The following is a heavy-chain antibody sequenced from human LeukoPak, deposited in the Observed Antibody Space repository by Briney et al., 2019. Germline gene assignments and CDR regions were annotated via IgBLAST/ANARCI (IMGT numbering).Heavy chain of an antibody. D-gene: IGHD3-16*01. Sequence: GWVSRINSDGSGTTYADSVKGRFTISRDNAKNTLDLHMNNLRAEDTAVYYCAKGGTGHSDYWGQGTLVTVSS. V-gene: IGHV3-74*03. CDR3: AKGGTGHSDY. J-gene: IGHJ4*02. CDR2: INSDGSGT.